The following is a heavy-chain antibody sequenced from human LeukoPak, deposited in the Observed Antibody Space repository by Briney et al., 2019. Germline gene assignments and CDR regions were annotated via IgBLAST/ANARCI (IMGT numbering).Heavy chain of an antibody. V-gene: IGHV4-34*01. J-gene: IGHJ4*02. CDR3: ARGRGSGYYPFDY. CDR1: GGSFSGYY. D-gene: IGHD3-22*01. Sequence: PSETLSLTRAVYGGSFSGYYWSWIRQPPGKGLEWIGEINHSGSTNYNPSLKSRVTISVDTSKNQFSLKLSSVTAADTAVYYCARGRGSGYYPFDYWGQGTLVTVSS. CDR2: INHSGST.